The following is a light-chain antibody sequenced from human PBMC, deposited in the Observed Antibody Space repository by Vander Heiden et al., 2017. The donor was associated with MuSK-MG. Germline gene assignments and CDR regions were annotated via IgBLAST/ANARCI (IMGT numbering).Light chain of an antibody. Sequence: EIVMTQSPATLSVSPGERATLSCRASQSVSSNLAWHQQKPGQAPRLLIYGASTRATGIPARFSGSGSGTEFTLTISSLQSEDFAVYYCQQYNNWPPYTFGQGTKLXIK. CDR1: QSVSSN. CDR3: QQYNNWPPYT. J-gene: IGKJ2*01. V-gene: IGKV3-15*01. CDR2: GAS.